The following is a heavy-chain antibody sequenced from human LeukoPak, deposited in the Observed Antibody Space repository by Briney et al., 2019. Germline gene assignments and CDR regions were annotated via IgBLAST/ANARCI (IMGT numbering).Heavy chain of an antibody. CDR1: GGSISIDTFY. CDR3: ARVLPQWLARYYFDC. D-gene: IGHD6-19*01. Sequence: SETLSLTCTVSGGSISIDTFYWGWIRQPPGKGLEWIGSIYYSGNTYYSPSLESRVTISIDTSKNQFSLRLNSVTAADTAVYYCARVLPQWLARYYFDCWGQGTLVTVSS. V-gene: IGHV4-39*01. J-gene: IGHJ4*02. CDR2: IYYSGNT.